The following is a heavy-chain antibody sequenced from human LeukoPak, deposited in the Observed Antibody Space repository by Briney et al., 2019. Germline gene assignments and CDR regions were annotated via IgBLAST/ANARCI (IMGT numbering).Heavy chain of an antibody. D-gene: IGHD1-26*01. CDR2: IIPILGIA. Sequence: SVKVSCKASGGTFSSYAISWVRQDPGQGLEWMGRIIPILGIANYAQKFQGRVTITADKSTSTDYMELSCLRSEDTSMYYCASSLIITGSYVFRSWGQGTLVTVSS. J-gene: IGHJ5*02. CDR1: GGTFSSYA. CDR3: ASSLIITGSYVFRS. V-gene: IGHV1-69*04.